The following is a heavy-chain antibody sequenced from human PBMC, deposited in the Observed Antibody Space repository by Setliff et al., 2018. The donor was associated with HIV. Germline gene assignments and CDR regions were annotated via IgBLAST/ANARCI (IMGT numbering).Heavy chain of an antibody. CDR2: ISHDGGNK. J-gene: IGHJ6*03. CDR3: ATDPTSHWGYYMDV. CDR1: GFPFSSYG. D-gene: IGHD7-27*01. V-gene: IGHV3-30*03. Sequence: PGGSLRLSCAASGFPFSSYGMHWVRQAPGKGPGWVAVISHDGGNKYYADSVRGRLTISRDNSENTLYLHMNSLRPEDTAVYYCATDPTSHWGYYMDVWGKGTTVT.